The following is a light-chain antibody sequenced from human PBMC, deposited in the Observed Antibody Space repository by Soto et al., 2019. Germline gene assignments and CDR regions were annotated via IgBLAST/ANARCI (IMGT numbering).Light chain of an antibody. CDR3: QSFDTSLSGSDVV. J-gene: IGLJ2*01. CDR2: ANH. V-gene: IGLV1-40*01. CDR1: SSNIGAGYD. Sequence: VLTQPPSVSGAPGQRVTISCTGSSSNIGAGYDVHWYQQLPGTAPKLLIYANHNRPSGVPDRFSGSKSGTSASLAITGLQAEDEADYYCQSFDTSLSGSDVVFGGGTKLTVL.